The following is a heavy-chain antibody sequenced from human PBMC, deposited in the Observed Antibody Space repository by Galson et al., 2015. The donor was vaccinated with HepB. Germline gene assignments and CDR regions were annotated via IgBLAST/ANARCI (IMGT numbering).Heavy chain of an antibody. CDR1: GFTFSSYG. CDR2: ISYDGSNK. J-gene: IGHJ4*02. CDR3: AKDVKQWLVRGAYFDY. Sequence: SLRLSCAASGFTFSSYGMHWVRQAPGKGLEWVAVISYDGSNKYYADSVKGRFTISRDNSKNTLYLQMNSLRAEDTAVYYCAKDVKQWLVRGAYFDYWGQGTLVTVSS. V-gene: IGHV3-30*18. D-gene: IGHD6-19*01.